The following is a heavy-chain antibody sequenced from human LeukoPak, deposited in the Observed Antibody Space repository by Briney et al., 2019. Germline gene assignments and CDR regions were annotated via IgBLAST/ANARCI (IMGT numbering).Heavy chain of an antibody. J-gene: IGHJ5*02. CDR1: GFTFSSFA. CDR2: IWYNGSNK. CDR3: SRGGYGDYNNWFDP. Sequence: GGSLRLSCAASGFTFSSFAMHWVRQAPGKGLEWVADIWYNGSNKYYAESVKGRFTISRDNSKNMLYLQLNSLRAEDTAVYYCSRGGYGDYNNWFDPWGQGTLVTVSS. V-gene: IGHV3-33*01. D-gene: IGHD4-17*01.